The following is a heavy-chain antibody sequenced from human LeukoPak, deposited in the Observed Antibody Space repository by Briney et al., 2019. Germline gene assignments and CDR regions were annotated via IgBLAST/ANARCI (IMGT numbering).Heavy chain of an antibody. Sequence: PGRSLRLSCAASGFTFSSYAMHWVRQAPGKGLEWVAVISYDGSNKYYADSVKGRFTISRDNSKNTLYLQMNSLRAEDTAVYYCARDSSDNYWGNVGYFDYWGQGTLVTVSS. CDR1: GFTFSSYA. V-gene: IGHV3-30-3*01. CDR3: ARDSSDNYWGNVGYFDY. D-gene: IGHD3-16*01. J-gene: IGHJ4*02. CDR2: ISYDGSNK.